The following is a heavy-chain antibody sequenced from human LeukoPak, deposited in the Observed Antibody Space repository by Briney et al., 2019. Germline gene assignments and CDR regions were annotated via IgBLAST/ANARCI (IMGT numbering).Heavy chain of an antibody. CDR2: ISSSSTI. V-gene: IGHV3-48*01. CDR3: ARDDDRDFWSGYYRDYMDV. Sequence: PGGSLRLSCAASGFTFSSYSMNWVRQAPGKGLEWVSYISSSSTIYYADSVKGRFTISRDNAKNSLYLQMNSLRAEDTAVYYCARDDDRDFWSGYYRDYMDVWGKGTTVTVSS. J-gene: IGHJ6*03. D-gene: IGHD3-3*01. CDR1: GFTFSSYS.